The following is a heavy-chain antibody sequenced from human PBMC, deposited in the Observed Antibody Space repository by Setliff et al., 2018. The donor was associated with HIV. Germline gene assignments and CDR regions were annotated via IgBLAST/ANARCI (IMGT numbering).Heavy chain of an antibody. Sequence: ASVKVSCKASSYTFIGYYIHWVRQAPGQGLEWMGWIDPNSGGTNYAQKFQGRVTLTRDTSINTAYMEVTRLTSDDTAVYYCAGVSSQFSEWRKDYFEYWGQGSLVTVSS. CDR2: IDPNSGGT. CDR3: AGVSSQFSEWRKDYFEY. V-gene: IGHV1-2*02. J-gene: IGHJ4*02. CDR1: SYTFIGYY. D-gene: IGHD3-3*01.